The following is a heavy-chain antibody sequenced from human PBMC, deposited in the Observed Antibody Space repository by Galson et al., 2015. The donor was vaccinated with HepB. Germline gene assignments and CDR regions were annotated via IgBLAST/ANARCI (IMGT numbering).Heavy chain of an antibody. D-gene: IGHD3-3*01. J-gene: IGHJ6*02. CDR3: ARDQRMTIFGGGGMDV. Sequence: SVKVSCKASGYTFTSFAMHWVRQAPGQRLEWMGWINAGNGDTKYSQKFQGRVTVTRDTSASTAYMELSSLRSEDTAVYYCARDQRMTIFGGGGMDVWGQGTTVTVS. CDR2: INAGNGDT. CDR1: GYTFTSFA. V-gene: IGHV1-3*01.